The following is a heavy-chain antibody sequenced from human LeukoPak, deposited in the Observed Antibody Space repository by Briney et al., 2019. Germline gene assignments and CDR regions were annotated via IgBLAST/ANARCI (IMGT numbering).Heavy chain of an antibody. CDR1: GFTFSSYA. V-gene: IGHV3-48*03. Sequence: GGSLRLSCAASGFTFSSYAMSWVRQAPGKGLEWISYISSSGSTIYYADSVKGRFTISRDNAKNSLYLQMNSLRAEDTAVYYCARDRGGWDFDYWGQGTLVTVSS. CDR3: ARDRGGWDFDY. CDR2: ISSSGSTI. J-gene: IGHJ4*02. D-gene: IGHD6-19*01.